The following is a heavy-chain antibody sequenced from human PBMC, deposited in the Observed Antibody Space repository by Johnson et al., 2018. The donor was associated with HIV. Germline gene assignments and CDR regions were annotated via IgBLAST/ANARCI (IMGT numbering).Heavy chain of an antibody. CDR3: AKDTGAYYYDSSGYWDAFDI. CDR1: GFTFRTYW. CDR2: ISWNSGSI. Sequence: VQLVESGGGLVQPGGSLRLSCAASGFTFRTYWMHWVRQAPGKGLVWVSGISWNSGSIGYADSVKGRFTISRDNAKNSLYLQMNSLRAEDTALYYCAKDTGAYYYDSSGYWDAFDIWGQGTMVTVSS. V-gene: IGHV3-9*01. D-gene: IGHD3-22*01. J-gene: IGHJ3*02.